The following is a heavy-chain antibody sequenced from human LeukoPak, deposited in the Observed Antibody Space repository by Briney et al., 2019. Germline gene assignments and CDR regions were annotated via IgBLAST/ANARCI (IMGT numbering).Heavy chain of an antibody. CDR1: GFTLSSYW. J-gene: IGHJ3*02. D-gene: IGHD3-22*01. V-gene: IGHV3-7*01. CDR2: IKQDGSEK. CDR3: ARVLRYDNSGHDSFDI. Sequence: GGSLRLSCAASGFTLSSYWMTWVRQAPGKGLEWVAYIKQDGSEKYYMDPVKGRFTISRDNAKNSLYLQMNSLRAEDTAVYYCARVLRYDNSGHDSFDIWGQGTMVIVSS.